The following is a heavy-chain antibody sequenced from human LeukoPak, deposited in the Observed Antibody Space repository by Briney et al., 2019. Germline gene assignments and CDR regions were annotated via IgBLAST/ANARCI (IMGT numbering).Heavy chain of an antibody. Sequence: PGGSLRHSCAASGFTFSSYAMSWVRQAPGKGLEWVSAISGSGGSTYYADSVKGRFTISRDNSKNTLYLQMNSLRAEDTAVYYCAKGDVVVVAATPSWFDPWGQGTLVTVSS. CDR2: ISGSGGST. J-gene: IGHJ5*02. D-gene: IGHD2-15*01. CDR3: AKGDVVVVAATPSWFDP. V-gene: IGHV3-23*01. CDR1: GFTFSSYA.